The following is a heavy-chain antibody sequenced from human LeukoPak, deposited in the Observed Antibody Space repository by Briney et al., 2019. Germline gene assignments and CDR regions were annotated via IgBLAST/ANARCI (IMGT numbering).Heavy chain of an antibody. Sequence: SETLSLTCAVYGGSFSGYYWSWIRQPPGKGLEWIGEINHSGSTNYNPSLKSRVTISVDTSKNQFSLKLSSVTAADTAVYYCARAEPGTGLNFLEWLLLRNWFDPWGQGTLVTVSS. CDR2: INHSGST. CDR3: ARAEPGTGLNFLEWLLLRNWFDP. D-gene: IGHD3-3*01. J-gene: IGHJ5*02. V-gene: IGHV4-34*01. CDR1: GGSFSGYY.